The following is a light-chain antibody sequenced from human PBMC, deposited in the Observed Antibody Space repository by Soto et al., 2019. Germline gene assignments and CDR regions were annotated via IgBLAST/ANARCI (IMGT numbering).Light chain of an antibody. CDR3: QQYGSAPELT. CDR1: QSVLYSSNNKNY. V-gene: IGKV4-1*01. CDR2: WAS. J-gene: IGKJ4*01. Sequence: DIVMTQSPDSLAVSLGERVTISCKSSQSVLYSSNNKNYLAWYQQKPGQPPKLLIYWASTRESGVPDRFSGSGSGTDFTLTISRLEPEDFAVYYCQQYGSAPELTFGGGTKVDIK.